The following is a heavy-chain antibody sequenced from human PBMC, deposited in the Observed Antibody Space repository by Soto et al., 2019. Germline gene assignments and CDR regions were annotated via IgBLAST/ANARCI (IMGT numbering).Heavy chain of an antibody. D-gene: IGHD1-20*01. J-gene: IGHJ2*01. CDR1: GYDFSDHY. CDR2: ISPDGGST. Sequence: ASVKVSCKASGYDFSDHYIHWVRQAPGQGLEWMGIISPDGGSTKYSQKFQARITMTRDTSTSTVYMELSSLRSEDTAVYYCASAPRGGLISVITPAQSVHGGR. V-gene: IGHV1-46*01. CDR3: ASAPRGGLISVITPAQSVH.